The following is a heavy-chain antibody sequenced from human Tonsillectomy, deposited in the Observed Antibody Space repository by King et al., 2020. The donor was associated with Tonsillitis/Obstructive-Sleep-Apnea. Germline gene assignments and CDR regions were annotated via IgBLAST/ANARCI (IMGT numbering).Heavy chain of an antibody. CDR2: INPNTGGT. V-gene: IGHV1-2*06. Sequence: VQLVESGAEVRKPGASVRVSCKASGVTFTDYYMHWVRQAPGHVLEWMGRINPNTGGTNYAQKFQGRVTITRDTSISTSYMELSRLRSDDTAIYYCAREVYYFGSGSPMNIWGKGTTVTVSS. CDR1: GVTFTDYY. D-gene: IGHD3-10*01. CDR3: AREVYYFGSGSPMNI. J-gene: IGHJ6*03.